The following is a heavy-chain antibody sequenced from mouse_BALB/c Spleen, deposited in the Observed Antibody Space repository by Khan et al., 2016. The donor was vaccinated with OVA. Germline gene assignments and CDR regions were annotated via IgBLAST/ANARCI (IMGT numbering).Heavy chain of an antibody. J-gene: IGHJ3*01. D-gene: IGHD2-3*01. V-gene: IGHV1-9*01. CDR3: ARGGYWGFAY. CDR2: IFPGGVST. Sequence: QVQLQQSGGDLMKPGASVKISCKATGYTFSSYWIEWVKQRPGHGLEWIGQIFPGGVSTTYNEKFKGRATLTADTSSNTAYMPLSSLTSEDSAVYDGARGGYWGFAYWGQGTLVTVSA. CDR1: GYTFSSYW.